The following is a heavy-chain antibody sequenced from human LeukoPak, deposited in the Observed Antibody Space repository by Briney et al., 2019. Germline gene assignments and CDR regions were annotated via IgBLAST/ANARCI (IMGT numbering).Heavy chain of an antibody. V-gene: IGHV1-2*02. CDR3: ARAKSYYEVVAYFDY. D-gene: IGHD1-26*01. CDR2: INPNSGGT. J-gene: IGHJ4*02. Sequence: ASVKVSCKASGYTFTSYGISWVRQAPGQGLEWMGWINPNSGGTNYAQKFQGRVTMTRDTSISTAYMELSRLRSDDTAVYYCARAKSYYEVVAYFDYWGQGTLVTVSS. CDR1: GYTFTSYG.